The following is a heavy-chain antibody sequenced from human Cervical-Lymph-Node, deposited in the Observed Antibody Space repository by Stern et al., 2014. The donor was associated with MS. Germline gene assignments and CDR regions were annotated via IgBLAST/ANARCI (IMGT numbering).Heavy chain of an antibody. D-gene: IGHD3-10*01. V-gene: IGHV5-51*01. CDR2: IPPGNSEP. CDR1: GYTFANYW. J-gene: IGHJ4*02. CDR3: SRQSRYYYGWGNYYKTPDY. Sequence: EVQLVQSGAEVKKPGESLKLSCEASGYTFANYWIGWVRQVPGKGLEWMGIIPPGNSEPIYNPSFQGQVTLSADKSISTAYLYWSSLKASDTAMYYCSRQSRYYYGWGNYYKTPDYWGPGTLVTVSS.